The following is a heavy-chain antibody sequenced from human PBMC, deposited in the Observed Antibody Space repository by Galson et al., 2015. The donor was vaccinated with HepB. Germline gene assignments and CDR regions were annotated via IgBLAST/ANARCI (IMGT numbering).Heavy chain of an antibody. J-gene: IGHJ4*02. CDR3: AKATQNHYYHSRGYYSDY. Sequence: SLRLSCAVSGFTFSSYGMHWVRQAPGKGLEWVVAISYDGSDKYYADSVKGRFTISRDNSKNTLLLQMNDLRVEDTGVYYCAKATQNHYYHSRGYYSDYWGQGTLVTVSS. CDR1: GFTFSSYG. V-gene: IGHV3-30*18. CDR2: ISYDGSDK. D-gene: IGHD3-22*01.